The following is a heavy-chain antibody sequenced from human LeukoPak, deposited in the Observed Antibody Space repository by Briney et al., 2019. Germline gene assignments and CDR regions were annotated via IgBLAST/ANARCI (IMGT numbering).Heavy chain of an antibody. V-gene: IGHV4-59*01. Sequence: SETLSLTCTVSGGSISTYYRSWVRQPPGKGLEWIGYIYYTGSTNYNPSLKSRVTISVDTSKNQFSLKLSSVTAADTAVYYCARGSIGREHNYWDQGTLVTVSS. CDR2: IYYTGST. J-gene: IGHJ4*02. D-gene: IGHD1/OR15-1a*01. CDR1: GGSISTYY. CDR3: ARGSIGREHNY.